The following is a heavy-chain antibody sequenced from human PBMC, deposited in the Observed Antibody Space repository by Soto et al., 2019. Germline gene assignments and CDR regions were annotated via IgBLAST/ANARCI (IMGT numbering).Heavy chain of an antibody. CDR2: VSTYSEHT. D-gene: IGHD1-20*01. CDR3: ERYLNWNNVLGFDS. V-gene: IGHV1-18*04. CDR1: GYIFNSVG. Sequence: QLVQSGDEVKKPWASVKVSCRAAGYIFNSVGISWMRQVPGQGLEWMGWVSTYSEHTKSVQKFQDRVTLTADTSTSTVHMEQRSLRSDETAVYYCERYLNWNNVLGFDSWGQGTLVTDSS. J-gene: IGHJ4*02.